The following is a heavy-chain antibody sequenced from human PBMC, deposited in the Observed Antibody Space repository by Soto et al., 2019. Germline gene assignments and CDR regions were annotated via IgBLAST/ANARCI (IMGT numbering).Heavy chain of an antibody. V-gene: IGHV1-69*12. CDR3: ATRSGYGSNRNYYYHGMDV. Sequence: QVQLVQSGAEVKKPGSSVKVSCKASGGTFSSYAISWVRQAPGQGLEWMGGIIPIFGTANYAQKFQGRVTITADESTSTAYMELSSLRSEDTAVYYCATRSGYGSNRNYYYHGMDVWGQGTTVTVSS. CDR2: IIPIFGTA. CDR1: GGTFSSYA. J-gene: IGHJ6*02. D-gene: IGHD3-10*01.